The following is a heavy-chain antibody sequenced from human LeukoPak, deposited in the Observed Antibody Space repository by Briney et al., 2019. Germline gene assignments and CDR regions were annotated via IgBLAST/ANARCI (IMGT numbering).Heavy chain of an antibody. V-gene: IGHV1-18*04. Sequence: ASVKVSCKASGYTFTSYYIHWVRQAPGQGLEWMGWISAYNGNTNYAQKLQGRITMTTHTPTSTAYMELRSLRSDDTAVYYCARDVPSGVGYSYGPSYYYYGMDVWGQGTTVTVSS. D-gene: IGHD5-18*01. CDR3: ARDVPSGVGYSYGPSYYYYGMDV. CDR2: ISAYNGNT. CDR1: GYTFTSYY. J-gene: IGHJ6*02.